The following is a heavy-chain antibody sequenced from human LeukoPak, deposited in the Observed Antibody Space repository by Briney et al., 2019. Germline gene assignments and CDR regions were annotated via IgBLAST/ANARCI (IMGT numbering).Heavy chain of an antibody. J-gene: IGHJ3*01. CDR1: GDTFSSYA. CDR3: ARDDYYDSSAYRENPFDV. CDR2: IITILGTT. Sequence: SVKVSCKASGDTFSSYAISWLRQAPGQGLEWMGGIITILGTTNYAQKFQGRVTITADESTSTLYMELRSLRSEDTAIYYCARDDYYDSSAYRENPFDVWGQGTMVTVSS. V-gene: IGHV1-69*13. D-gene: IGHD3-22*01.